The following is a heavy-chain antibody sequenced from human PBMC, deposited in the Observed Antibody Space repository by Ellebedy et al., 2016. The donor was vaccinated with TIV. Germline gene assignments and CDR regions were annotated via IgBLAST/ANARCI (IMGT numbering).Heavy chain of an antibody. CDR3: ARERRMVRGVMWGAFGY. CDR1: GYTFTSYG. CDR2: ISAYNGNT. J-gene: IGHJ4*02. Sequence: ASVKVSCXASGYTFTSYGISWVRQAPGQGLEWMGWISAYNGNTNYAQKLQGRVTMTTDTSTSTAYMELRSLRSDDTAVYYCARERRMVRGVMWGAFGYWGQGTLVTVSS. D-gene: IGHD3-10*01. V-gene: IGHV1-18*04.